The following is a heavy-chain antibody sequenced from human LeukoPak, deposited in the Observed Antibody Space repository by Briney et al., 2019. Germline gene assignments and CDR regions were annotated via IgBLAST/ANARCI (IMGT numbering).Heavy chain of an antibody. V-gene: IGHV3-30*02. CDR3: AKLGFGEPIGDY. D-gene: IGHD3-10*01. CDR2: IRYDGSNK. Sequence: PGGSLRLSCAASGFTFSSYGMHWVRQAPSKGLEWVAFIRYDGSNKYYAHSVKGRFTISRDNSKNTLYLQMNSLRAEDTAVYYCAKLGFGEPIGDYWGQGTLVTVSS. CDR1: GFTFSSYG. J-gene: IGHJ4*02.